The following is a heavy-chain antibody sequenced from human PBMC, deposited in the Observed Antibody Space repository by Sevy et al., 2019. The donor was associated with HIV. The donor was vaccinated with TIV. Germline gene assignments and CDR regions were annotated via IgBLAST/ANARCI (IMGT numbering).Heavy chain of an antibody. J-gene: IGHJ3*02. CDR2: ISGSSGIT. V-gene: IGHV3-23*01. CDR1: GLTFSNYV. Sequence: GGSLRLSCAASGLTFSNYVMSWVRQAPGKGLEWLSVISGSSGITYAAESVKGRFTISRDNSKNTLYLHMSSLGAEDTAVYYCARNLGPCGAFDIWGQGTRVTVSS. CDR3: ARNLGPCGAFDI. D-gene: IGHD7-27*01.